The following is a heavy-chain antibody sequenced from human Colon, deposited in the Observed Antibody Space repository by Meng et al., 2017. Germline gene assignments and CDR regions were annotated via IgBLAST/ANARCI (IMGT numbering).Heavy chain of an antibody. J-gene: IGHJ4*02. D-gene: IGHD1-1*01. CDR2: VYHRGDT. CDR1: GDSISSEIW. CDR3: GRNQGRQLINH. Sequence: QVHRHETAPRRVKPSGTLARTCDFSGDSISSEIWWSWVRQPPGKGLEWIGEVYHRGDTNYNPSLKSRVVISVDRSKNQSSLNLSSVSAADTAVYHCGRNQGRQLINHWGQGTLVTVSS. V-gene: IGHV4-4*02.